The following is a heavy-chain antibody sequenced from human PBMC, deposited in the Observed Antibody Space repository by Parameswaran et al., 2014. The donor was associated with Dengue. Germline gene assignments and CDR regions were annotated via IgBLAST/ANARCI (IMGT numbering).Heavy chain of an antibody. CDR1: GGSISSYY. V-gene: IGHV4-59*01. D-gene: IGHD3-22*01. CDR2: IYYSGST. Sequence: ASETLSLTCTVSGGSISSYYWSWIRQPPGKGLEWIGYIYYSGSTNYNPSLKSRVTISVDTSKNQFPLKLSSVTAADTAVYYCARGTDSSGYYYYYYYGMDVWGQGTTVTVSS. CDR3: ARGTDSSGYYYYYYYGMDV. J-gene: IGHJ6*02.